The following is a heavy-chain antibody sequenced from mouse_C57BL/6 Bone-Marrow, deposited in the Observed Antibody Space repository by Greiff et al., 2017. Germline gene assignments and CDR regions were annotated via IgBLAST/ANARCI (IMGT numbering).Heavy chain of an antibody. Sequence: VQLQESGAELVKPGASVKMSCKASGYTFTSYWITWVKQRPGQGLEWIGDIYPGSGSTNYNEKFKSKATLTVDTSSSTAYMQLSSLTSEDSAVYYCAREGVTFDYWGQGTTLTVSS. V-gene: IGHV1-55*01. J-gene: IGHJ2*01. CDR3: AREGVTFDY. CDR1: GYTFTSYW. CDR2: IYPGSGST.